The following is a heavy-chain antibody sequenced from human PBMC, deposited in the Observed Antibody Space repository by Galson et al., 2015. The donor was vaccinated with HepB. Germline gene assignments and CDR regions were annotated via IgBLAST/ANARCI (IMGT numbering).Heavy chain of an antibody. D-gene: IGHD3-22*01. CDR1: GFTFSSYA. CDR3: AREGYIHLRNYYYDSSGSAAFDI. Sequence: SLRLSCAASGFTFSSYAMHWVRQAPGKGLEWVAVISYDGSNKYYADSVKGRFTISRDNSKNTLYLQMNSLRAEDTAVYYCAREGYIHLRNYYYDSSGSAAFDIWGQGTMVTVSS. CDR2: ISYDGSNK. V-gene: IGHV3-30-3*01. J-gene: IGHJ3*02.